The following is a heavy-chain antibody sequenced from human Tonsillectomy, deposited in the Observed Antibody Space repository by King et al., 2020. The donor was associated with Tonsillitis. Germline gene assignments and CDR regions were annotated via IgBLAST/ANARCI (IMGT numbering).Heavy chain of an antibody. V-gene: IGHV3-30*18. J-gene: IGHJ3*02. Sequence: VQLVESGGGVVQPGRSLRLSCAASGFTFSSSGMHWVRQAPGKGLEWVAVISYDGSNKYYADSVKGRFTISRDDSKNTLDLQMNSLRAEDTAVYYCAKGVLADDAFDIWGQGTMVTVSS. CDR3: AKGVLADDAFDI. CDR1: GFTFSSSG. CDR2: ISYDGSNK.